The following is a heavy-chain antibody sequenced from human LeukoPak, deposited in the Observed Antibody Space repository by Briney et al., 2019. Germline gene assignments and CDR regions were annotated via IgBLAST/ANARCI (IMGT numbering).Heavy chain of an antibody. J-gene: IGHJ4*02. D-gene: IGHD4-17*01. CDR3: ARDYGDYLDY. Sequence: GSLRLSCAASGFTFSSYAMHWVRQAPGKGLEWVAVISYDGSNKYYADSVKGRFTISSDNSKSTLYLQMNSLRAEDTAVYYCARDYGDYLDYWGQGTLVTVSS. CDR1: GFTFSSYA. V-gene: IGHV3-30-3*01. CDR2: ISYDGSNK.